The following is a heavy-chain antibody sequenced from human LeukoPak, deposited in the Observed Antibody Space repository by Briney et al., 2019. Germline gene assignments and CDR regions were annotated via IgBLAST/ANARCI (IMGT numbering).Heavy chain of an antibody. CDR2: IRGSGGST. D-gene: IGHD1-7*01. J-gene: IGHJ6*03. CDR1: GFTFSSYA. CDR3: ARGITGTTSHYYYYYYMDV. Sequence: GGSLRLSCAASGFTFSSYAMSWVRQAPGKGLEWVSAIRGSGGSTYYADFVKGRFTISRDNSKNTLYLQMNSLIAEDTAVYYCARGITGTTSHYYYYYYMDVWGKGTTVTVSS. V-gene: IGHV3-23*01.